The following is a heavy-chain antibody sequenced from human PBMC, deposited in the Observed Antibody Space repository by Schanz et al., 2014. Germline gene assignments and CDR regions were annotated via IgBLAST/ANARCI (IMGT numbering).Heavy chain of an antibody. CDR3: ARAKRFGDMDV. CDR1: GYDFHIYA. V-gene: IGHV1-18*01. Sequence: QILLVQPGPEVKKPGASVTVSCKASGYDFHIYAYSWVRQAPGQGPEWMGRIIPILGIANYAQKFQGRVTVTRDTSTSTVYMELRNLRSDDTAVYYCARAKRFGDMDVWGQGTTVTVSS. D-gene: IGHD3-10*01. CDR2: IIPILGIA. J-gene: IGHJ6*02.